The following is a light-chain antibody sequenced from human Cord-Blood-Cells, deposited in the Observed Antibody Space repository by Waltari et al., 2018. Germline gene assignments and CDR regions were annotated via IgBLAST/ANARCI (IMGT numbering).Light chain of an antibody. J-gene: IGLJ3*02. V-gene: IGLV3-19*01. Sequence: SSELTQDPAVSVALGQTVRITCQGDSLRSYYASWYQKKPGQAPVIVIYGKNNRPSGIPDRFSGSSSGNTASLTITGAQAEDEADYYCNSRDSSGNHLVFGGGTKLTVL. CDR2: GKN. CDR1: SLRSYY. CDR3: NSRDSSGNHLV.